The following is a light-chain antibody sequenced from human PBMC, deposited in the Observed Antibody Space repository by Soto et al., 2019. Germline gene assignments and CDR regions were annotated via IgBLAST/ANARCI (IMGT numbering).Light chain of an antibody. CDR2: KAS. CDR3: QQYNHYYS. J-gene: IGKJ2*03. CDR1: QNINTW. V-gene: IGKV1-5*03. Sequence: DTQLTQSPSTLSASVGDRVTITCRASQNINTWLAWYQQKPGKAPKVLIYKASSLESGVPSRFSGSGSGTEFTLTISSLQPDDFASYYCQQYNHYYSFGQGTKLEIK.